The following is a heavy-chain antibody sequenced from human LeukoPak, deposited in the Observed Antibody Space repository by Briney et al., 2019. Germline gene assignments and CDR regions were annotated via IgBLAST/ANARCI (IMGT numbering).Heavy chain of an antibody. CDR3: ARDFGSGYYCYHMDV. CDR2: IYTSGST. J-gene: IGHJ6*03. Sequence: PSETLSLTCSVSGGSISRYYWSWIRQPAGKGLEWIGRIYTSGSTNYNPSLKSRVTMSVDTSKHQFSLKLSSVTAADTAVYYCARDFGSGYYCYHMDVWGKGTTVTVSS. CDR1: GGSISRYY. D-gene: IGHD3-10*01. V-gene: IGHV4-4*07.